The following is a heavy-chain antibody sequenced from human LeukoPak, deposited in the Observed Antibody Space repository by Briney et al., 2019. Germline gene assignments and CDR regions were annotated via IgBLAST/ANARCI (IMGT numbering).Heavy chain of an antibody. J-gene: IGHJ4*02. D-gene: IGHD3-10*01. CDR2: INPNSGGT. V-gene: IGHV1-2*02. CDR1: GYTFTGYY. CDR3: AREDPLYASGADTFDF. Sequence: ASVKVSCKASGYTFTGYYMHRVRQAPGQGLEWMGWINPNSGGTNYAQKFQGRVTMTRDTSISTAYMELSRLKSDDTAVYYCAREDPLYASGADTFDFWGQGTLVTVSS.